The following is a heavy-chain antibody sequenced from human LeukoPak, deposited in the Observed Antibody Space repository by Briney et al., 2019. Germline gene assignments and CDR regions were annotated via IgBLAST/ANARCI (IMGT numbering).Heavy chain of an antibody. Sequence: SVKVSYKASGGTFTSYAISWVRQAPGQGLEWMGGIIPIRGTANYAQKFQGRVTITTDESTSTAYMELSSLRSEDTAVYYCASTPYYSSSWYAPTAYYYYMDVWGKGTTVTVSS. CDR3: ASTPYYSSSWYAPTAYYYYMDV. V-gene: IGHV1-69*05. D-gene: IGHD6-13*01. J-gene: IGHJ6*03. CDR1: GGTFTSYA. CDR2: IIPIRGTA.